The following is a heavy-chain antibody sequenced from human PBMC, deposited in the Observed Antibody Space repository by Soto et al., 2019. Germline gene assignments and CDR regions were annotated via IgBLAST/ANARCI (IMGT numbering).Heavy chain of an antibody. CDR3: ARGVKYGAYSRWFDP. CDR1: GYTFTSYD. CDR2: MNPNSGNT. V-gene: IGHV1-8*01. J-gene: IGHJ5*02. D-gene: IGHD4-17*01. Sequence: QVQLVQSGAEVKKPGASVKVSCKASGYTFTSYDINWVRQATGQGLEYLGWMNPNSGNTGYVQKFQGRVTMTRDTSISPAYMELSSLRSEDTAVYFCARGVKYGAYSRWFDPWGQGTLVTVSS.